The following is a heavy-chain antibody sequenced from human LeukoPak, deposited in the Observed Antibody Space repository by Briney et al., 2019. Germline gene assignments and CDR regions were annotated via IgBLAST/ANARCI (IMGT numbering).Heavy chain of an antibody. V-gene: IGHV3-64*01. Sequence: GGSLSLSCAATGFIFSSYAMHWLRPARSKGLEYVSAISSNGGSTYYANSVKGRFTISRDNSKNTLYLQMGSLRAEDMAVYYCARSRGIAASPNWFDPWGQGTLVTVSS. CDR2: ISSNGGST. D-gene: IGHD6-13*01. CDR1: GFIFSSYA. CDR3: ARSRGIAASPNWFDP. J-gene: IGHJ5*02.